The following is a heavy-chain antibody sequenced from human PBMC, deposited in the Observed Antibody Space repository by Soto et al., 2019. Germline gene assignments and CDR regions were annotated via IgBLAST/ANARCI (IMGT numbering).Heavy chain of an antibody. CDR2: IHSSAST. V-gene: IGHV4-61*01. D-gene: IGHD2-21*01. CDR3: TRGGDAYKNGH. CDR1: GGSVKIGTYY. J-gene: IGHJ4*02. Sequence: PSESLCLTWSGPGGSVKIGTYYWSWIRQRAGKGLEWIGFIHSSASTNYTPSLKSRVTMSVDTSKNQSSLKLTSVNAAVTAVYYCTRGGDAYKNGHWGQGTLFTVSS.